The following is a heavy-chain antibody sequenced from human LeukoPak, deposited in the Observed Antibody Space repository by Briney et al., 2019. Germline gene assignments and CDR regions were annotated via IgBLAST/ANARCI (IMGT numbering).Heavy chain of an antibody. CDR3: ARDQDYDSSGYLVGGFDY. D-gene: IGHD3-22*01. Sequence: GGSLRLSCAASGFTFSSYSMSWVRQAPGKGLEWVSYMSSSTRTIYYADSVKGRFTISGDNAKNSLYLQMNSLRAEDTAVYYCARDQDYDSSGYLVGGFDYWGQGTLVTVSS. CDR2: MSSSTRTI. J-gene: IGHJ4*02. CDR1: GFTFSSYS. V-gene: IGHV3-48*04.